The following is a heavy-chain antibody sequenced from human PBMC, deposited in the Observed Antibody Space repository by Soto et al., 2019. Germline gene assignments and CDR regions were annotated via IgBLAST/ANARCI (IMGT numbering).Heavy chain of an antibody. Sequence: PGGSLILSCASSGFTFSNYSMILVRQAPGKGLDWVSTISVPDGSTYYADSVKGRFTISRDNSKNTLYLQMNSLRAEDTAIYYCAKRSLYPYCDGGSCYSPCDYWGQGTLVTVSS. CDR3: AKRSLYPYCDGGSCYSPCDY. J-gene: IGHJ4*02. CDR1: GFTFSNYS. D-gene: IGHD2-15*01. CDR2: ISVPDGST. V-gene: IGHV3-23*01.